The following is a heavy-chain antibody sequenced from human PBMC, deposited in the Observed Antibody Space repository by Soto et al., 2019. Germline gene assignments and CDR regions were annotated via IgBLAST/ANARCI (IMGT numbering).Heavy chain of an antibody. CDR2: IYYSGST. CDR3: ASYGFWSGYSDY. V-gene: IGHV4-61*01. J-gene: IGHJ4*02. Sequence: SETLSLTCTVSGGSVSSGSYYWSWIRQPPGKGLEWIGYIYYSGSTNYNPSLKNRVTISVDTSKNQFSLKLSSVTAAATDVYYCASYGFWSGYSDYWGQGTLVTVSS. D-gene: IGHD3-3*01. CDR1: GGSVSSGSYY.